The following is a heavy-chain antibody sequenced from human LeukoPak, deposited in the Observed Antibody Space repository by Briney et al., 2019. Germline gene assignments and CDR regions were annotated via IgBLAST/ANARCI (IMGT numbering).Heavy chain of an antibody. J-gene: IGHJ6*03. Sequence: GGSLRLSCAASGLTFSSYAMSWVRQAPGKGLEWVSAISGSGGSTYYADSVEGRFTISRDNSKNTLYLQMNSLRAEDTAVYYCAKGAVTYYYYYYMDVWGKGTTVTVSS. CDR3: AKGAVTYYYYYYMDV. V-gene: IGHV3-23*01. D-gene: IGHD4-17*01. CDR2: ISGSGGST. CDR1: GLTFSSYA.